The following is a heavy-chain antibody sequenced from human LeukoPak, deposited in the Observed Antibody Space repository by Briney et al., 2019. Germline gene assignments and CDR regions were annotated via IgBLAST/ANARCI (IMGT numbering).Heavy chain of an antibody. Sequence: PGRSLGLSCAASGFTFRSNGMHWVRQAPGKGLEWEAIISYDGSNKYYADSVKGRFTISRDNSKSTLFLQMNSLRADDTALYYCARADYCGGHCSVYYFYYGMDVWGQGTTVTVSS. CDR2: ISYDGSNK. D-gene: IGHD2-21*02. J-gene: IGHJ6*02. V-gene: IGHV3-30*03. CDR3: ARADYCGGHCSVYYFYYGMDV. CDR1: GFTFRSNG.